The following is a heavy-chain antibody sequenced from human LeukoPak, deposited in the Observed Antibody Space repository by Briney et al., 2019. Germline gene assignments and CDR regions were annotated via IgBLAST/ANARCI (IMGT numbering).Heavy chain of an antibody. V-gene: IGHV3-23*01. CDR2: ISGGGSST. CDR3: AREGGSCTSNSCSDYFDY. Sequence: GGSLRLSCAGSGFTLATHALTCVRQAPGMGLEWVSTISGGGSSTHYADSVKGRFTISRDNSKDTVFLQMNNLRAEDTAIYYCAREGGSCTSNSCSDYFDYWGQGTLVTVS. J-gene: IGHJ4*02. CDR1: GFTLATHA. D-gene: IGHD6-13*01.